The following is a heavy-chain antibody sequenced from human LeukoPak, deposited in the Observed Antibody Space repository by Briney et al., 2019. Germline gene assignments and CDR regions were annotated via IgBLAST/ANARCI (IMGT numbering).Heavy chain of an antibody. CDR1: GGSFNSYY. J-gene: IGHJ6*02. Sequence: SETLSLTCAVYGGSFNSYYWSWIRQPPGKGLEWIGEINHSGGTNYNPSLKSRVTISVDTSKNQFSLKLRSVTAADTAVYYCAPGKYCSGGSCLLNGMDVWGQGTTVTVSS. D-gene: IGHD2-15*01. CDR3: APGKYCSGGSCLLNGMDV. V-gene: IGHV4-34*01. CDR2: INHSGGT.